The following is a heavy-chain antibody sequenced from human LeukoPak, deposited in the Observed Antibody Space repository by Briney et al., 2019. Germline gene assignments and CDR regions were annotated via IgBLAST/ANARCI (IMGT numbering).Heavy chain of an antibody. CDR1: GFTFSNFA. J-gene: IGHJ4*02. CDR3: ARDRGYTQDY. D-gene: IGHD5-12*01. Sequence: GGSLRLSCAASGFTFSNFAMSWVRQAPGKGLEWVSGINWNGGSTGYADSVKGRFTISRDNAQNTLYLQMNSLRAEDTAVYYCARDRGYTQDYWGQGTLVTVPS. V-gene: IGHV3-20*04. CDR2: INWNGGST.